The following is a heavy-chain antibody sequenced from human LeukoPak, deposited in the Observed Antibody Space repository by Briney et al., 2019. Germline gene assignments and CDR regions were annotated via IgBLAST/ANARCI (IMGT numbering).Heavy chain of an antibody. V-gene: IGHV3-33*06. CDR3: AKDRFLKWSGLDY. Sequence: QPGRSLRLSCAASGFTFSSYGMHWVRQAPGKGLEWVAVIWYDGSNKYYADSVKGRFTISRDNSKNTLYLQMNSLRAEDTAVYYCAKDRFLKWSGLDYWGQGTLVTVSS. J-gene: IGHJ4*02. CDR2: IWYDGSNK. CDR1: GFTFSSYG. D-gene: IGHD3-3*01.